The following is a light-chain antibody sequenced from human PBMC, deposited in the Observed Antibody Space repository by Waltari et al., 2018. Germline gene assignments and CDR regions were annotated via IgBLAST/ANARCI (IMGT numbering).Light chain of an antibody. CDR1: QGIDNY. V-gene: IGKV1-16*02. CDR3: QQYDSYPHT. Sequence: DIQMTQSPSSLSASVGDSITITCRARQGIDNYLAWFQQKPGKAPQSLIYAASTLQSGVPSKFSGSGFGTDFTLTINGLQPEDFATYFCQQYDSYPHTFGQGTRLEVK. CDR2: AAS. J-gene: IGKJ2*01.